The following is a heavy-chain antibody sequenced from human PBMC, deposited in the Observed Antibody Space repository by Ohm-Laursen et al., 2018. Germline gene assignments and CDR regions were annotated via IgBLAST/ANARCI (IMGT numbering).Heavy chain of an antibody. Sequence: SLRLSCAASGFTFSSYAMSWVRQTPEKGLEWVSAISGSGGSTKYADSVKGRFTISRDNSKNTLYLQMNSLRAEDTAVYYCAKNSSGSSGYYYVLNYWGQGTLVTVSS. V-gene: IGHV3-23*01. CDR1: GFTFSSYA. D-gene: IGHD3-22*01. J-gene: IGHJ4*02. CDR2: ISGSGGST. CDR3: AKNSSGSSGYYYVLNY.